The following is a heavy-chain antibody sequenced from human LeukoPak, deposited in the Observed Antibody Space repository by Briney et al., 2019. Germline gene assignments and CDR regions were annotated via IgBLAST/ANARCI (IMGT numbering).Heavy chain of an antibody. CDR3: AKDMVALLRFGELDYYGMDV. CDR2: ISWNSGSI. V-gene: IGHV3-9*01. J-gene: IGHJ6*02. D-gene: IGHD3-10*01. CDR1: GFTFSSYS. Sequence: GGSLRLSCAASGFTFSSYSMNWVRQAPGKGLEWVSGISWNSGSIGYADSVKGRFTISRDNAKNSLYLQMNSLRAEDTALYYCAKDMVALLRFGELDYYGMDVWGQGTTVTVSS.